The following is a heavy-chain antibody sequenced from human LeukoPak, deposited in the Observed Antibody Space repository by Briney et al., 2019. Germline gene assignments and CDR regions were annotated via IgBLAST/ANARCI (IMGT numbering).Heavy chain of an antibody. V-gene: IGHV3-21*01. Sequence: PGGSLRLSCAASGFTFSAYGMHWVRQAPGKGLEWVSSISSSSSYIYYADSVKGRFTISRDNAKNSLYLQMNSLRAEDTAVYYCARDSVVRGVMDVWGKGTTVTVSS. CDR3: ARDSVVRGVMDV. CDR1: GFTFSAYG. CDR2: ISSSSSYI. D-gene: IGHD3-10*01. J-gene: IGHJ6*04.